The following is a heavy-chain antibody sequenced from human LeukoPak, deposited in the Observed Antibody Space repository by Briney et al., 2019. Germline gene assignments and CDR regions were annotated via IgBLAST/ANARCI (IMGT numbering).Heavy chain of an antibody. CDR3: TRDVGYCTSNKCFFDY. J-gene: IGHJ4*02. CDR1: GFTFSSYW. CDR2: IKQDGSEK. Sequence: GGSLRLSCAASGFTFSSYWMSWVRQAPGKGLEWVANIKQDGSEKYYVDSVKGRFTISRDNAKNSLYLQMNSLRAEDTAVYYCTRDVGYCTSNKCFFDYWGQGTLVTVSS. V-gene: IGHV3-7*01. D-gene: IGHD2-2*01.